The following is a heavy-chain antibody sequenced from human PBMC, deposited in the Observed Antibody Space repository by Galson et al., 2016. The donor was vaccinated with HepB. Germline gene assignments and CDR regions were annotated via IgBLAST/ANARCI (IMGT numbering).Heavy chain of an antibody. CDR1: GDSISNYY. D-gene: IGHD3-16*02. V-gene: IGHV4-59*01. CDR3: ESSLAPVGWFDP. J-gene: IGHJ5*02. CDR2: LFHTGST. Sequence: SETLSLTCTVSGDSISNYYWGWIRQPPGKGLEWIGYLFHTGSTSYNPSLKSRVTLSVDMSKNQLSLRLHSVTAADTAVYYCESSLAPVGWFDPWGQGALVTVSS.